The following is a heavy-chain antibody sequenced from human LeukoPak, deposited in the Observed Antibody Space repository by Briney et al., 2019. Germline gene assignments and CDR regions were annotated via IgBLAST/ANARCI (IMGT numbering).Heavy chain of an antibody. CDR3: ARGDDYSNYRPILD. D-gene: IGHD4-11*01. CDR2: INPNSGGT. J-gene: IGHJ4*02. Sequence: ASVKVSCKASGYTFTGYYMHWVRQAPGQGLEWMGWINPNSGGTNYAQKFQGWVTMTRDTSISTAYMELSRLRSDDTAVYYCARGDDYSNYRPILDWGQGTLVTVSS. CDR1: GYTFTGYY. V-gene: IGHV1-2*04.